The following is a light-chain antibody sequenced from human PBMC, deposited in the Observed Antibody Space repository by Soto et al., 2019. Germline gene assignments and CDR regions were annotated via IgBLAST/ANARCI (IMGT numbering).Light chain of an antibody. CDR3: QQYNNWPPWT. V-gene: IGKV3-15*01. CDR1: QSVSNN. CDR2: DAS. J-gene: IGKJ1*01. Sequence: ILMTQSPATLSVSPGERATLSCRASQSVSNNLAWYQQKPGQAPRLLIYDASTRATDIPARFSGSGSGTEFTLTISGLQSEDFGVYYCQQYNNWPPWTFGQGTKVEIK.